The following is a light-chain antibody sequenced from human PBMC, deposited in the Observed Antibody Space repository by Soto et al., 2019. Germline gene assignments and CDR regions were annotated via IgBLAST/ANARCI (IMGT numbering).Light chain of an antibody. CDR1: QSVSSSY. V-gene: IGKV3-20*01. Sequence: EIVLTQSPGTLSLSPGEGATLSCRASQSVSSSYLAWYQRKPGQAPRLLIYGASSRATGIPDRFSGSGSGTDFTLTIRRLEHEDFAVYYCQHYGSSPFTFGPGTKVDIK. CDR2: GAS. CDR3: QHYGSSPFT. J-gene: IGKJ3*01.